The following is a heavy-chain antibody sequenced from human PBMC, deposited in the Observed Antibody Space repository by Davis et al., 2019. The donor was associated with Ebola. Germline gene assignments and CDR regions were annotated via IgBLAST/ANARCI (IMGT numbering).Heavy chain of an antibody. CDR2: IYPGDSDT. J-gene: IGHJ4*02. CDR1: GYSFTSYW. Sequence: KVSCKGSGYSFTSYWIGWVRQMPGKGLEWMGIIYPGDSDTRYSPSFQGQVTISADKSISTAYLQWSSLKASDTAMYYCARPPAGYYDFWSGYYTGYFDYWGQGTLVTVSS. D-gene: IGHD3-3*01. V-gene: IGHV5-51*01. CDR3: ARPPAGYYDFWSGYYTGYFDY.